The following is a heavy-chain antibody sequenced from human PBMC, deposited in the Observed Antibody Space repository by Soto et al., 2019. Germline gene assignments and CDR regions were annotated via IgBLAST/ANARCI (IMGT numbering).Heavy chain of an antibody. Sequence: SETLSLTCTVSGGSISSYYWSWIRQPPGKGLEWIGYIYYSGSTNYNPSLKSRVTISVDTSKNQFSLKLSSVTAADTAVYYCARQAYGSGSYPSGYYYYYMDVWGKGTTVTVS. CDR3: ARQAYGSGSYPSGYYYYYMDV. CDR2: IYYSGST. J-gene: IGHJ6*03. D-gene: IGHD3-10*01. V-gene: IGHV4-59*08. CDR1: GGSISSYY.